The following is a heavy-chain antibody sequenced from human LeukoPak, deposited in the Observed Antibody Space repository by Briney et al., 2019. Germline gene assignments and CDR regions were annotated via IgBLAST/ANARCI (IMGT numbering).Heavy chain of an antibody. D-gene: IGHD1-26*01. CDR2: IHSDGGTT. CDR1: GFTFSNYW. V-gene: IGHV3-74*01. J-gene: IGHJ4*02. CDR3: ARDTYSIAE. Sequence: GGSLRLSCAASGFTFSNYWTHWVRQAPGKGLVWVSLIHSDGGTTNYADSVKGRFTISRDNAKNTLYLQMNSLRVEDTAVYYCARDTYSIAEWGQGTLVTVSS.